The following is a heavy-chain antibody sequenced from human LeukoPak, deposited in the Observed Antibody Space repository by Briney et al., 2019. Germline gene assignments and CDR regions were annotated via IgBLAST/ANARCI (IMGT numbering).Heavy chain of an antibody. CDR2: INPNSGGT. CDR1: GYTFTGYY. D-gene: IGHD1-7*01. Sequence: GASVKVSCKASGYTFTGYYMHWVRQAPGQGLEWMGWINPNSGGTNYAQKFQGRVTITRNTSISTAYMELSSLRSEDTAVYYCARGHPTELIGLDYWGQGTLVTVSS. CDR3: ARGHPTELIGLDY. V-gene: IGHV1-2*02. J-gene: IGHJ4*02.